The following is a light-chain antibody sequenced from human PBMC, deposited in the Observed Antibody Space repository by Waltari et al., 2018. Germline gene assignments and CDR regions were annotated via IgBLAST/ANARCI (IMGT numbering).Light chain of an antibody. CDR3: QSYDTTLSVV. CDR1: GSNIGAGYD. J-gene: IGLJ3*02. CDR2: GST. V-gene: IGLV1-40*01. Sequence: QSVLTQPPSVSGAPGQRVTISCTGSGSNIGAGYDVHWYQQLPRAAPKLLIYGSTSRPLGVPDRFFGSTSGTSAFLAITVLQAEDEADYYCQSYDTTLSVVFGGGTKLTVL.